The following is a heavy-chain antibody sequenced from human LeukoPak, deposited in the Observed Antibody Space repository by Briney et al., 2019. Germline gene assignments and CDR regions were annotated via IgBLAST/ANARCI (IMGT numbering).Heavy chain of an antibody. CDR1: GFIFRSYG. J-gene: IGHJ4*02. D-gene: IGHD2-15*01. CDR2: ISGSGGST. CDR3: AKWGCSGGSCYPFDY. V-gene: IGHV3-23*01. Sequence: QTGGSLRLSCAVSGFIFRSYGMSWVRQAPGKGLEWVSVISGSGGSTYYADSVKGRFTISRDNSKNTLYLQMNSLRAEDTAVYYCAKWGCSGGSCYPFDYWGQGTLVTVSS.